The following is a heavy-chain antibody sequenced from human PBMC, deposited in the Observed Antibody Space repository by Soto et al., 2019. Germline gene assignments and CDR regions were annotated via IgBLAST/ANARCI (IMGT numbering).Heavy chain of an antibody. J-gene: IGHJ5*02. D-gene: IGHD6-6*01. V-gene: IGHV4-30-2*01. CDR3: ARGIAARPNWFDP. CDR1: GGSISSGGYS. Sequence: PSETLSLTCAVSGGSISSGGYSWSWIRQPPGKGLEWIGYIYHSGSTYYNPSLKSRVTISVDRSKNQFSLKLSSVTAADTAVYYCARGIAARPNWFDPWGQGTLVTVSS. CDR2: IYHSGST.